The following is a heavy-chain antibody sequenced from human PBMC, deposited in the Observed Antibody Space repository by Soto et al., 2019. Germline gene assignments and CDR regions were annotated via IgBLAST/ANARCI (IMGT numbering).Heavy chain of an antibody. V-gene: IGHV1-18*04. D-gene: IGHD2-2*02. CDR2: IIAYNGKT. CDR3: ARAYTPAIQPFDY. Sequence: ASVKVSFKASGYTFTSYGIRWVRQAPGQGLEWMGWIIAYNGKTNYAQKLQGRVTMTTDTSTSTAYMELRSLRSDDTAVYYCARAYTPAIQPFDYWGQGTLVTVSS. J-gene: IGHJ4*02. CDR1: GYTFTSYG.